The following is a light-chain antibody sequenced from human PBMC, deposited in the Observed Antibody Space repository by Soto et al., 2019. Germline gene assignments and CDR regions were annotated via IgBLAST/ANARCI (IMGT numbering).Light chain of an antibody. CDR1: QSISSTY. CDR2: GAS. V-gene: IGKV3-20*01. Sequence: EIVLTQSPGTLSLSPGERATLSCRASQSISSTYLAWYQQKPGQPPRLLIYGASTRATGIPDRFSGSGSGTDFTLTVSTLEPEDFAVYYCQQYGSSLLTFGGGTKVDIK. CDR3: QQYGSSLLT. J-gene: IGKJ4*01.